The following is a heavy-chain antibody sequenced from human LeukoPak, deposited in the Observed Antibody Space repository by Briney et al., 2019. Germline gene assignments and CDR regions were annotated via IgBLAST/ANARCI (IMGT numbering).Heavy chain of an antibody. D-gene: IGHD3-9*01. V-gene: IGHV3-66*01. CDR3: ARGVLRYFDWLFDY. CDR2: IYSGGST. CDR1: GFTVSSNY. Sequence: GGSLRLSCAASGFTVSSNYMSWVRQAPGKGLEWVSVIYSGGSTYYADSVKGRFTISRDNSKNTLYLQMNSLRAEGTAVYYCARGVLRYFDWLFDYWGQGTLVTVSS. J-gene: IGHJ4*02.